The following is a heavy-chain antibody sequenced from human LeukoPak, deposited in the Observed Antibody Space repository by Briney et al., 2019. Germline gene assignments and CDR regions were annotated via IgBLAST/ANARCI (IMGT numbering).Heavy chain of an antibody. CDR3: ARDVEMATEELLDYGMDV. D-gene: IGHD5-24*01. CDR1: GYTFTGYY. J-gene: IGHJ6*02. CDR2: INPNSGGT. V-gene: IGHV1-2*02. Sequence: EASVKVSCKASGYTFTGYYMHWVRQAPGQGLEWMGWINPNSGGTNYAQKFQGRVTITADKSTSTAYMELSSLRSEDTAVYYCARDVEMATEELLDYGMDVWGQGTTVTVSS.